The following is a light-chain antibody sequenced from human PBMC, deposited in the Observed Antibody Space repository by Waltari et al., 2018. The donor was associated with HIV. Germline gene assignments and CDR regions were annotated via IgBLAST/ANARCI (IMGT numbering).Light chain of an antibody. CDR3: QQRYSTPLT. CDR1: QGISSY. Sequence: DIQMTQCPSSLSASVGDRVPITCRASQGISSYVNWFQQKPGKAPKRLIYDASRLQSGVPSRFSGSGSGTDFTLTISSLQPDDFATYYCQQRYSTPLTFGQGTKLEVK. J-gene: IGKJ2*01. V-gene: IGKV1-39*01. CDR2: DAS.